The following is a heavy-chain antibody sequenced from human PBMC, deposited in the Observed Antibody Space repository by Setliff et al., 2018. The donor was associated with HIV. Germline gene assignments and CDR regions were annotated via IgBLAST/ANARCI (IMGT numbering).Heavy chain of an antibody. V-gene: IGHV4-39*01. Sequence: PSETLSLTCTVSGGSIYGSDYYWGWIRQPPGKGLESIGSIYYSGSTYYKPSLKSRVTISVDTSKNQFSLKLSSVTAADTAVYYCARQGQLGSERGQGTLVTVSS. CDR3: ARQGQLGSE. CDR2: IYYSGST. J-gene: IGHJ4*02. D-gene: IGHD1-1*01. CDR1: GGSIYGSDYY.